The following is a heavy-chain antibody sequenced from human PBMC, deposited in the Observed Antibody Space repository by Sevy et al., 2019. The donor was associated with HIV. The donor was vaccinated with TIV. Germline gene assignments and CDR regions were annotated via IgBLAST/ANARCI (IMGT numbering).Heavy chain of an antibody. CDR1: GFTFSNAW. CDR3: TTDHRRDGIVVVSFED. V-gene: IGHV3-15*01. Sequence: GGSLRLSCAASGFTFSNAWMSWVRQSPGKGLEWVGRIRSKAGGGTTDYATIVKGKFTILRDDSRDILYLQLNSLETEDTAVYYCTTDHRRDGIVVVSFEDWGQGTLVTVSS. CDR2: IRSKAGGGTT. J-gene: IGHJ4*02. D-gene: IGHD2-15*01.